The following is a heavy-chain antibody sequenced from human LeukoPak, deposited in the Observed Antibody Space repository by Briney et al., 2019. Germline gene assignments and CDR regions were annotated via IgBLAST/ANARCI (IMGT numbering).Heavy chain of an antibody. Sequence: SQTLSLTCTVSGGSISGGSYYWSWIRQPAGKGLEWIGRIYTSGSTNYNPSLKSRVTISVDTSKNQFSLKLSSVTAADTALYYCARDQGYGDPGYWGQGTLVTVSS. V-gene: IGHV4-61*02. CDR2: IYTSGST. CDR3: ARDQGYGDPGY. J-gene: IGHJ4*02. D-gene: IGHD4-17*01. CDR1: GGSISGGSYY.